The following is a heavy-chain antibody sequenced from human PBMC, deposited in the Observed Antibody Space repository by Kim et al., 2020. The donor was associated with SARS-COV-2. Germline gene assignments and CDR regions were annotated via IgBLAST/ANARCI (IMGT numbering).Heavy chain of an antibody. V-gene: IGHV3-21*01. D-gene: IGHD6-19*01. Sequence: GSLRLSCAASGFTFSSYSMNWVRQAPGKGLEWVSSISSSSNYNYAASAVGRCTIFSDNAKNSLYLQMNSLRAEDTAVYYCARDCSSRGSGWYRLGYYFDYWGQGTLVTVSS. CDR1: GFTFSSYS. CDR3: ARDCSSRGSGWYRLGYYFDY. CDR2: ISSSSNY. J-gene: IGHJ4*02.